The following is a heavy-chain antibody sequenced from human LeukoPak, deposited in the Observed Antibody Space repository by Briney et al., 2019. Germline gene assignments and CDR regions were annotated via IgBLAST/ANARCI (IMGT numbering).Heavy chain of an antibody. Sequence: GASVKVSCKASGGTFSSYAISWVRQAPGQGLEWMGRIIPILGIANYAQKFQGRATITADKSTSTAYMELSSLRSEDTAVYYCARAGGSYYGYWGQGTLVTVSS. J-gene: IGHJ4*02. CDR3: ARAGGSYYGY. V-gene: IGHV1-69*04. CDR2: IIPILGIA. CDR1: GGTFSSYA. D-gene: IGHD1-26*01.